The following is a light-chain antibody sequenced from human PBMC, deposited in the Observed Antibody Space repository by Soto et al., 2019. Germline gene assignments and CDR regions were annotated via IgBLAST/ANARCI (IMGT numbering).Light chain of an antibody. Sequence: DIQMTQSPSSLSASVGARVSITCQASQDIRTSLSWFQQKPGRAPKLLIYGASYLETGVPSRFRGSGSATDFTFTISSLHPEDIGTYYCQHYHDLPPFTFGPGTKVDIK. V-gene: IGKV1-33*01. J-gene: IGKJ3*01. CDR2: GAS. CDR3: QHYHDLPPFT. CDR1: QDIRTS.